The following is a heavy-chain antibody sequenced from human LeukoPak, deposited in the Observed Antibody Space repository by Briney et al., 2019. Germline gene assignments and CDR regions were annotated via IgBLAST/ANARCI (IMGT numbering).Heavy chain of an antibody. J-gene: IGHJ5*02. CDR2: MNPNSGNT. CDR3: ARTRQSGDTYYCDSSGPPNWFDP. Sequence: GASVKVSCKASGYTFTSYDINWVRQATGQGLEWMGWMNPNSGNTGYAQKFQGRVTITRNTSISTAYMELSSPRSEDTAVYYCARTRQSGDTYYCDSSGPPNWFDPWGQGTLVTVSS. CDR1: GYTFTSYD. V-gene: IGHV1-8*03. D-gene: IGHD3-22*01.